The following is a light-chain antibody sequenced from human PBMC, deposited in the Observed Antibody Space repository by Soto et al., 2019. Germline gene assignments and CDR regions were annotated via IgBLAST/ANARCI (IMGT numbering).Light chain of an antibody. CDR1: QSVSSN. CDR3: QQYNTWPQT. V-gene: IGKV3-15*01. CDR2: GAS. Sequence: EIVMTQSPATLSVSPGERATLSGRASQSVSSNFAWYQQKPGQAPRLLIYGASTRATGIPARFSGSGSGTEFTLTISSLQSEDFAVYYCQQYNTWPQTFGKGTKVEIK. J-gene: IGKJ1*01.